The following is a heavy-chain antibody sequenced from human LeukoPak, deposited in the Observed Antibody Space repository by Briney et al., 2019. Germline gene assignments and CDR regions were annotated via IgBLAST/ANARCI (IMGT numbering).Heavy chain of an antibody. CDR2: ISYDGSDK. CDR3: AKDFGEIERGHSYGIDY. Sequence: RSGGSLTLSCAASRFTLYIYRMHWARQAPGKGLEWVAVISYDGSDKDYADSVKGRFTISRDNSMNTLFLQMNSLRAEDTAVYYCAKDFGEIERGHSYGIDYWGQGTLVTVSS. D-gene: IGHD5-18*01. V-gene: IGHV3-30*18. J-gene: IGHJ4*02. CDR1: RFTLYIYR.